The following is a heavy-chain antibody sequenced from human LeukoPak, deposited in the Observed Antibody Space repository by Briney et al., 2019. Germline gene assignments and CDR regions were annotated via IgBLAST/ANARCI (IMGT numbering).Heavy chain of an antibody. J-gene: IGHJ4*02. CDR1: GFTFSSYS. D-gene: IGHD1-26*01. V-gene: IGHV3-48*04. CDR3: ARGIIGGASFLDY. Sequence: GGSLRLSCAASGFTFSSYSMNWVRQAPGKGLEWVSYISSSSTIYYADSVKGRFTIPRDNAKNSLYLQMNSLRAEDTAVYFCARGIIGGASFLDYWGQGTLVTVSS. CDR2: ISSSSTI.